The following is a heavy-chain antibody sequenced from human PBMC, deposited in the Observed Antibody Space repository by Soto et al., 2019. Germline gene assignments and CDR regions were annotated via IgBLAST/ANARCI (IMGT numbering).Heavy chain of an antibody. D-gene: IGHD3-9*01. V-gene: IGHV3-23*01. CDR2: ISGSGGSA. CDR1: GFTFSSYA. J-gene: IGHJ4*02. Sequence: EVQLLESGGGLVQPGGSLRISCAASGFTFSSYAMSWVRQAPGKGLECLSTISGSGGSAYYADSVKGRFTITRDNSKNTLHLQMNSVRAEDTAVYYCAKASDDDDILTVLHWGQGTLVTVSA. CDR3: AKASDDDDILTVLH.